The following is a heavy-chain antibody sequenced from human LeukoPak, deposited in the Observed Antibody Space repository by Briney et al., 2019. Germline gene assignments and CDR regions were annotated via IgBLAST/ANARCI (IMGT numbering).Heavy chain of an antibody. D-gene: IGHD1-26*01. V-gene: IGHV3-23*01. Sequence: GGSLRLSCAASGFTVSSNYMSWVRQAPGKGLEWVSAIRGSGGSTYYADSVKGRFTISRDNSKNTLYLQMNSLRAEDTAVYYCVRASGSYQSFDYWGQGTLVTVSS. J-gene: IGHJ4*02. CDR1: GFTVSSNY. CDR3: VRASGSYQSFDY. CDR2: IRGSGGST.